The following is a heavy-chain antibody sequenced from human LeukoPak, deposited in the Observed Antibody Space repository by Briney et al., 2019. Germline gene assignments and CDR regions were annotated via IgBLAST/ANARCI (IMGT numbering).Heavy chain of an antibody. V-gene: IGHV3-9*01. CDR3: ARLGARQRLDP. CDR1: GFTFDDYA. D-gene: IGHD6-6*01. J-gene: IGHJ5*02. CDR2: ISWNSGSI. Sequence: GGSLRLSCAASGFTFDDYAMHWVRQAPGKGLEWVSGISWNSGSIGYADSVKGRFTISRDNAKNSLYLQMNTLRVEDTAVYYCARLGARQRLDPWGQGTLVIVSS.